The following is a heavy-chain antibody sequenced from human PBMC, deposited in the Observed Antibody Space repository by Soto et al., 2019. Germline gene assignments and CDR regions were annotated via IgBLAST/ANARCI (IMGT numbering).Heavy chain of an antibody. Sequence: SVKVSCKASGGTFGSDAITWVRQAPGQGLEWVGRIIPIFGTTNYAQNLQGRVTISADKSTLTSYMELHSLTSDDTALYYCARDRTDSGYYTNWLDPWGQGTQVTSPQ. J-gene: IGHJ5*02. CDR1: GGTFGSDA. CDR2: IIPIFGTT. CDR3: ARDRTDSGYYTNWLDP. V-gene: IGHV1-69*06. D-gene: IGHD3-22*01.